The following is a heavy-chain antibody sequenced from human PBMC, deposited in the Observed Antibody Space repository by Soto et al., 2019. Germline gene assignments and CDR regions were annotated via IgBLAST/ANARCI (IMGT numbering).Heavy chain of an antibody. Sequence: PSEIRSLTCPCFDGSITSCYRSCVREPPGKGLEWIGYSYYSGSTNYDPSLKSRFTISVDTAKNQFSLKLSSVTAADTAVYYCARDTYSNHRNYYCYGMDVWGQWTTVTVSS. D-gene: IGHD4-4*01. V-gene: IGHV4-59*01. CDR1: DGSITSCY. CDR3: ARDTYSNHRNYYCYGMDV. J-gene: IGHJ6*02. CDR2: SYYSGST.